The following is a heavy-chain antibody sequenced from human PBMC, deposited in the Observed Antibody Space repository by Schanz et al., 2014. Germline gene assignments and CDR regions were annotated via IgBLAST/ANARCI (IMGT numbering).Heavy chain of an antibody. V-gene: IGHV3-48*01. CDR2: ISTTGSTI. Sequence: EVQLLESGGGLVQPGGSLRLSCAASGFTFSSYAMSWVRQAPGKGLEWVSYISTTGSTIYYADSVKGRFTISRDNAKNSLYLEMNSLRAEDTALYYCARGGPAYYFDDWGQGTLVTVSS. J-gene: IGHJ4*02. CDR3: ARGGPAYYFDD. CDR1: GFTFSSYA.